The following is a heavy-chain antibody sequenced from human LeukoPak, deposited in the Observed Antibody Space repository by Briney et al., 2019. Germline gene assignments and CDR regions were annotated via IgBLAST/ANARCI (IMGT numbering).Heavy chain of an antibody. J-gene: IGHJ3*02. CDR1: GSTFSNYN. V-gene: IGHV3-48*01. CDR2: ITASSSTT. D-gene: IGHD1-26*01. Sequence: GGSLRLSCAASGSTFSNYNMNWVRQAPGKGLEWVSYITASSSTTYYADSVKGRFTIPRDNAKNSLYLQMNSLRAEDTAVYYCAREEGATLGAFDIWGQGTMVTVSS. CDR3: AREEGATLGAFDI.